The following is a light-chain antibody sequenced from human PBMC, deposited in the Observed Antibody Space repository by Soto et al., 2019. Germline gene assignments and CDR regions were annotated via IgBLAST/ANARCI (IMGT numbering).Light chain of an antibody. CDR1: QSISSY. CDR2: AAS. CDR3: QQSYSSPFT. Sequence: DIQMTQSPSSLSASVGDRVTITCRASQSISSYLNWYQQKPGKAPNLLISAASSLQSGVPSKFSGSGSGTDFTLTISSLQPEDFAAYYCQQSYSSPFTFGPGTKVDIK. J-gene: IGKJ3*01. V-gene: IGKV1-39*01.